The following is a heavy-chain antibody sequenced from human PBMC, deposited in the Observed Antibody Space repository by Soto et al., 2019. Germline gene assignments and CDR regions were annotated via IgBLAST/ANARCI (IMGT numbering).Heavy chain of an antibody. J-gene: IGHJ4*02. V-gene: IGHV4-30-4*01. Sequence: QVQLQESGPGLAKPSQTLSLTCTVSGGSISGGNYYWSWIRQPPGKGLEWIGFISYSGSTYYNASLKSRVTISVDTSKNQFSLNLSFVTAADTAVYYCATMGTPATGLYYFDYWGQGTLVTVSS. CDR1: GGSISGGNYY. CDR3: ATMGTPATGLYYFDY. CDR2: ISYSGST. D-gene: IGHD1-7*01.